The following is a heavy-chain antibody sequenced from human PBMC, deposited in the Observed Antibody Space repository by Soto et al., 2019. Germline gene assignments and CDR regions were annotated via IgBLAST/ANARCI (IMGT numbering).Heavy chain of an antibody. V-gene: IGHV1-69*06. J-gene: IGHJ6*02. CDR3: ARALLSHSYDSGGYDSYFHAMDV. Sequence: ASGGTFSSLDINWVRQAPGQGLEWMGGIIPISETTNYAQIFQGRVSIVADKSTSTAYMELSRLRSEDTAVYYCARALLSHSYDSGGYDSYFHAMDVWGQGTPVTVS. CDR2: IIPISETT. D-gene: IGHD3-22*01. CDR1: GGTFSSLD.